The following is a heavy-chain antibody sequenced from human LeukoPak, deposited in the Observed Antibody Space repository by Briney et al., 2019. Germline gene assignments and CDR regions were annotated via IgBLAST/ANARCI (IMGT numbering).Heavy chain of an antibody. CDR2: ISYDGSTK. V-gene: IGHV3-30*04. CDR3: ARDSDKVTGDCYFEY. J-gene: IGHJ4*02. CDR1: GFTFTNFA. D-gene: IGHD2-21*02. Sequence: PGGSLRLSCVASGFTFTNFALHWVRQAPGKGLEWMVVISYDGSTKYYADSVKGRFTISRDNSKNTLYLQMNSLRAEDTAVYYCARDSDKVTGDCYFEYWGQGTLVTVSS.